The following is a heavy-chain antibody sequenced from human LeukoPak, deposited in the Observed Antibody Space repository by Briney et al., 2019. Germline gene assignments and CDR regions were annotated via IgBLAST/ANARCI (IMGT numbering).Heavy chain of an antibody. CDR2: IYSGGST. D-gene: IGHD3-10*01. CDR3: ARVLSGSYYY. J-gene: IGHJ4*02. Sequence: GGSLRLSCAASRFTVSSNYMSWVRQAPGKGLECGSAIYSGGSTNYADYVKGRFTISRDNSKNRLYLQMNSLRAEDTAVYYWARVLSGSYYYWGQGTLVTVSS. CDR1: RFTVSSNY. V-gene: IGHV3-53*01.